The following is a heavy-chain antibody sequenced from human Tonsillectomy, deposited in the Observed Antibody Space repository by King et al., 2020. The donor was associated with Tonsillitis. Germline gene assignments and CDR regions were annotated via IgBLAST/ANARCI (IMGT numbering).Heavy chain of an antibody. CDR2: INHSGST. Sequence: VQLPQWGAGLLKPSETLSLTCAVYGGSFSGYYWSWIRQPPGKGLEWIGEINHSGSTNYNPSLKSRVTISVDTSKNQFSLKLGSVTAADTAVYYCARGRVDYDSSGYYYTSFDYWGQGTLVTVSS. CDR1: GGSFSGYY. V-gene: IGHV4-34*01. D-gene: IGHD3-22*01. J-gene: IGHJ4*02. CDR3: ARGRVDYDSSGYYYTSFDY.